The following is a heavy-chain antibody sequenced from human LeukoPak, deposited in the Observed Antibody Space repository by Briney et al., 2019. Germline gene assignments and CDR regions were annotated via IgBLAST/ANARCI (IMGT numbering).Heavy chain of an antibody. Sequence: GRSLRLSRAASVFTFSSYGIQGVRQAPGKGLQGVAVIRYDGSNKFYADSVRGRFTISRDNPKNALYLQMHSRRAEDTAVYYCARESGVYRREWYFDLWGRGTLVTVSS. CDR3: ARESGVYRREWYFDL. J-gene: IGHJ2*01. CDR2: IRYDGSNK. CDR1: VFTFSSYG. V-gene: IGHV3-33*01. D-gene: IGHD1-26*01.